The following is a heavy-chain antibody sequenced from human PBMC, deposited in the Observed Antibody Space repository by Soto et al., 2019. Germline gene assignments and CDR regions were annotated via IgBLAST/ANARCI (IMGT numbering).Heavy chain of an antibody. CDR3: ACLAEFAAAGTN. CDR2: MNPNSGNT. V-gene: IGHV1-8*01. Sequence: GASVKVSCKASGYTFTSYDINWVRQATGQGLEWMGWMNPNSGNTGYAQKFQGRVTMTRNTSISTAYMELSSLRSEDTAVYYCACLAEFAAAGTNWGQGTLVTVSS. J-gene: IGHJ4*02. CDR1: GYTFTSYD. D-gene: IGHD6-13*01.